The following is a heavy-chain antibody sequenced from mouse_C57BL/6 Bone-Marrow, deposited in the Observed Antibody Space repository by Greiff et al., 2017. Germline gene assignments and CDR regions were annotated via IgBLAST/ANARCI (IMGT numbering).Heavy chain of an antibody. D-gene: IGHD2-12*01. CDR3: ARDSVNAMDY. V-gene: IGHV5-17*01. CDR2: ISSGSSTI. J-gene: IGHJ4*01. CDR1: GFTFSDYG. Sequence: EVQRVESGGGLVKPGGSLKLSCAASGFTFSDYGMHWVRQAPEKGLEWVAYISSGSSTIYYADTVKGRFTISRDNAKNTLFLQLTSLRSEDTAMYYCARDSVNAMDYWGQGTSVTVSS.